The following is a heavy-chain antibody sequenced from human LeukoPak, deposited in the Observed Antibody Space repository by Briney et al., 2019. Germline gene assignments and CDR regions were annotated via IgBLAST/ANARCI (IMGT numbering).Heavy chain of an antibody. V-gene: IGHV4-34*01. CDR2: INHSGST. Sequence: SETLSLTCAVYGGSFSGYYWSWIRQPPGKGLEWIGEINHSGSTNYNPSLKSRVTISVDTSKNQFSLKLSSVTAEDTAVYYCARVSGNKPHDAFDIWGQGTMVTVSS. CDR1: GGSFSGYY. CDR3: ARVSGNKPHDAFDI. D-gene: IGHD2-15*01. J-gene: IGHJ3*02.